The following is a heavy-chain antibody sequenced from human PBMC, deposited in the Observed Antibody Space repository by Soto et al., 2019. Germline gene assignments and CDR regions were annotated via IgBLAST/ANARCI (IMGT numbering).Heavy chain of an antibody. CDR2: ISWNSGSI. CDR3: AKDAGIVVTTYAFDI. V-gene: IGHV3-9*01. J-gene: IGHJ3*02. CDR1: GFTFDDYA. Sequence: EVQLVESGGGLVQPGRSLRLSCAASGFTFDDYAMHWVRQAPGKGLEWVSGISWNSGSIGYADSVKGRFTISRDNAKNSLYLQMNSLRAEDTALYYCAKDAGIVVTTYAFDIWGQGTMVTVSS. D-gene: IGHD3-22*01.